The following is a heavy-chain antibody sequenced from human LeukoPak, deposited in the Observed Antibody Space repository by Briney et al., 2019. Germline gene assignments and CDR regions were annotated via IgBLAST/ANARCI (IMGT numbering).Heavy chain of an antibody. Sequence: GGSLRLSCAASGFTFDDYAMHWVRQAPGKGLEWVSGISWNSGSIGYADSVKGRFTISRDNAKNFLYLQMNSLRAEDTALYYCVKGAAYHLGDAFDIWGQGTMVTVSS. V-gene: IGHV3-9*01. CDR2: ISWNSGSI. D-gene: IGHD2-15*01. CDR1: GFTFDDYA. CDR3: VKGAAYHLGDAFDI. J-gene: IGHJ3*02.